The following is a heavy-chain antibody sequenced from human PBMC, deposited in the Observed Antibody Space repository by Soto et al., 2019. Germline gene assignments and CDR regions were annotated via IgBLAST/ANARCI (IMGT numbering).Heavy chain of an antibody. V-gene: IGHV5-51*01. CDR2: IYPGDSDT. J-gene: IGHJ6*03. Sequence: PGESLKISCKGSGYSFTTYWIGWVRQMPGKGLEWMGIIYPGDSDTRYSPSFQGQVAISADKSISTAYLQWSSLKASDTAMYYCARAQKYRPSQYLWTRNANNHYYYYMDVWGKGTTVTVSS. D-gene: IGHD4-4*01. CDR3: ARAQKYRPSQYLWTRNANNHYYYYMDV. CDR1: GYSFTTYW.